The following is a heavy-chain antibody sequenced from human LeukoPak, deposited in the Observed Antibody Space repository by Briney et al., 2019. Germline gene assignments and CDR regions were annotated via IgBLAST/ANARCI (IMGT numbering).Heavy chain of an antibody. J-gene: IGHJ5*02. CDR3: ARVLAVTWFDP. V-gene: IGHV3-66*01. CDR2: IYSGGST. D-gene: IGHD6-19*01. Sequence: GGSLRLSCTVSGFTFSSNSMSWVRQAPGKGLEWVSVIYSGGSTYYADSVKGRFTISRDNSKNTLYLQMNSLRAEDTAVYYCARVLAVTWFDPWGQGTLVTVSS. CDR1: GFTFSSNS.